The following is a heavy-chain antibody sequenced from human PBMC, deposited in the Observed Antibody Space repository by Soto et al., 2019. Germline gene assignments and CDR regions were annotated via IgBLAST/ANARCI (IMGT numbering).Heavy chain of an antibody. D-gene: IGHD3-9*01. V-gene: IGHV3-66*01. Sequence: PGGSLRLSCAAPGFTVSSNYMSWVRQAPGKGLEWVSVIYSGGSTYYADSVKGRFTISRDNSKNTLYLQMNSLRAEDTAVYYCASGLRYFDWSPFYFDYWGQGTLVTVSS. J-gene: IGHJ4*02. CDR2: IYSGGST. CDR1: GFTVSSNY. CDR3: ASGLRYFDWSPFYFDY.